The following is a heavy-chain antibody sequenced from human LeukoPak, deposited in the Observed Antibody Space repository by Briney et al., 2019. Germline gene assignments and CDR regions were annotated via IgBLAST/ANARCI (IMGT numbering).Heavy chain of an antibody. Sequence: GASVKVSCKASGYSFTSNYIHWVRQAPGQGLEWMGIINPSGGSTSYAQKFQGRVTMTRDTSTSTVYMGLSSLRSEDTAVYYCARERRPIGSSFDPWGQGTLVIVSS. V-gene: IGHV1-46*01. J-gene: IGHJ5*02. CDR3: ARERRPIGSSFDP. CDR2: INPSGGST. CDR1: GYSFTSNY. D-gene: IGHD3-10*01.